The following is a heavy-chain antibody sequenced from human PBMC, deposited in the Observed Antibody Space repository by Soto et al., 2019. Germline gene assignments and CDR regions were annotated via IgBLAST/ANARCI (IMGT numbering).Heavy chain of an antibody. CDR1: GYTFSNFG. V-gene: IGHV1-18*01. D-gene: IGHD2-15*01. Sequence: QVQLVQSAGGVKKPGASVKVSCKASGYTFSNFGLSWVRQAPGHGLEWMGWIGPYNGNTDHAQKFQDRVTMTTDTSTNTAYMELRGLTSDDTAVYYCARCYCSVGSCYTCWHFDLWGRGTLVTVSS. J-gene: IGHJ2*01. CDR3: ARCYCSVGSCYTCWHFDL. CDR2: IGPYNGNT.